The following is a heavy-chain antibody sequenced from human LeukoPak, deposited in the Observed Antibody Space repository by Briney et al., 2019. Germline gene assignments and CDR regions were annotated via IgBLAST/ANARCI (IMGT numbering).Heavy chain of an antibody. CDR2: MNPNSGNT. V-gene: IGHV1-8*01. CDR3: ARAGIAAAGTFDP. D-gene: IGHD6-13*01. Sequence: ASVKVSCKASGYTFTSYDINWVRQATGQGLEGMGWMNPNSGNTVYAQKFQGRVTMTRNTSISTAYMELSSLRSEDTAVYYCARAGIAAAGTFDPWGQGTLVTVSS. J-gene: IGHJ5*02. CDR1: GYTFTSYD.